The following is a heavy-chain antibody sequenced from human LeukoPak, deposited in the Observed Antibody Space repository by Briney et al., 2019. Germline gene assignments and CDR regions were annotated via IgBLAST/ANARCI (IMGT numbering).Heavy chain of an antibody. J-gene: IGHJ5*02. CDR2: ISGYNGNT. Sequence: GGSVRVSCKASGYTFTTYGIGWVRQAPGQGMEWMGWISGYNGNTNYAQKFQGRVTITTHTSTSTAYMELRSLRSDDTAVYYCARTSHESVLYWSDPWGQGTLVNVSS. CDR3: ARTSHESVLYWSDP. CDR1: GYTFTTYG. D-gene: IGHD3-16*01. V-gene: IGHV1-18*01.